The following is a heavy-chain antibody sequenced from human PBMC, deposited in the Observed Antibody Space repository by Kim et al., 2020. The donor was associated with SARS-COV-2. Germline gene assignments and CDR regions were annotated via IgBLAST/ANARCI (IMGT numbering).Heavy chain of an antibody. CDR1: GFTFSSYS. D-gene: IGHD3-9*01. J-gene: IGHJ4*02. CDR2: ISSSSSYI. V-gene: IGHV3-21*01. Sequence: GGSLRLSCAASGFTFSSYSMNWVRQAPGKGLEWVSSISSSSSYIYYADSVKGRFTISRDNAKNSLYLQMNSLRAEDTAVYYCASGDILTGNPSPGFDYWGQGTLVTVSS. CDR3: ASGDILTGNPSPGFDY.